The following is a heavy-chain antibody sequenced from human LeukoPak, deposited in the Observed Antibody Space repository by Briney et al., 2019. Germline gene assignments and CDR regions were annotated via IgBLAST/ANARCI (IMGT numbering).Heavy chain of an antibody. D-gene: IGHD5-18*01. CDR1: GFTFSSHG. Sequence: GGSLRLSCAASGFTFSSHGMHWVRQAPGKGLEWVAVISYDGSNKYYADSVKGRFTITRDNSKNTLYLQMNSLRAEDTAVYYCAKDLGYSYGYVADYWGQGTLVTVSS. J-gene: IGHJ4*02. CDR3: AKDLGYSYGYVADY. CDR2: ISYDGSNK. V-gene: IGHV3-30*18.